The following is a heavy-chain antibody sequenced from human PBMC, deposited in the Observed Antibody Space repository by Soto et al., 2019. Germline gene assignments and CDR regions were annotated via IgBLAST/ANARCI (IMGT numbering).Heavy chain of an antibody. CDR1: NFSISSGYY. Sequence: SETLSLTCAVSNFSISSGYYWGWIRQSPGKGLEWIASIYRSGTTSYNPSLKSRVTISVDPSKNQFSLMLTAVTAADTAVYYCSRTHGGGYYAGFDYWGRGSLVTVSS. D-gene: IGHD1-26*01. CDR2: IYRSGTT. CDR3: SRTHGGGYYAGFDY. J-gene: IGHJ4*02. V-gene: IGHV4-38-2*01.